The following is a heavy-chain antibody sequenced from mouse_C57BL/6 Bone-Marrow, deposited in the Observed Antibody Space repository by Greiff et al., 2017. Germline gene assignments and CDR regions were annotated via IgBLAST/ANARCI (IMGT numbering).Heavy chain of an antibody. J-gene: IGHJ1*03. D-gene: IGHD1-1*01. CDR1: GYSFTDYN. CDR2: INPNYGTT. CDR3: ANYYGSSYDRYFDV. V-gene: IGHV1-39*01. Sequence: VQLQQSGPELVKPGASVKISCKASGYSFTDYNMNWVKQSNGKSLEWIGVINPNYGTTSYNQKFKGKATLTVDQSSSTAYMQLNSLTSEDSAVYYCANYYGSSYDRYFDVWGTGTTVTVSS.